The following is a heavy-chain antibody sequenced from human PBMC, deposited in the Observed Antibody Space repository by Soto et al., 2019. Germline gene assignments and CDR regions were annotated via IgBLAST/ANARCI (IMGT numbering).Heavy chain of an antibody. CDR2: IKQDGSEK. CDR3: ARLTRYNRSSFVGAFDI. J-gene: IGHJ3*02. Sequence: GGSLRLSCAASGFTFSSYWMSWVRQAPGKGLEWVANIKQDGSEKYYVDSVKGRFTISRDNAKNSLYLQMNSLRAEDTAVYYCARLTRYNRSSFVGAFDIWGQGTMVTVSS. V-gene: IGHV3-7*01. CDR1: GFTFSSYW. D-gene: IGHD6-6*01.